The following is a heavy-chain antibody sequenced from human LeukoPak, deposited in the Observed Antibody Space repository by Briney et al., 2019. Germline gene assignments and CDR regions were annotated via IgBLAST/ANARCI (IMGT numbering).Heavy chain of an antibody. Sequence: GESLKISCKASGYIFTNYWIGWVRHMPGKGLEWMGIIYPGDSDTRYSPSFEGQVTISADKSISTAYLQWSSLKASDTAMYYCARQRQHQRTYYYGMDVWGQGTTVTVSS. D-gene: IGHD2-2*01. CDR1: GYIFTNYW. CDR2: IYPGDSDT. J-gene: IGHJ6*02. V-gene: IGHV5-51*01. CDR3: ARQRQHQRTYYYGMDV.